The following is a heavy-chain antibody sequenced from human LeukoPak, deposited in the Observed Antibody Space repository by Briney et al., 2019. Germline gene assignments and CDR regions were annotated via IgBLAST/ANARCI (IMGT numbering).Heavy chain of an antibody. D-gene: IGHD1-26*01. CDR2: FYSGGNT. CDR1: GGSISGHY. J-gene: IGHJ4*02. Sequence: SETLSLTCAVSGGSISGHYWSWIRQPAGKGLEWIGRFYSGGNTNYNPSLKSRVTMSVDTSQNQFSLKLSPVTAADTAVYYCARQRALVGAMPIGYWGQGTLVTVSS. V-gene: IGHV4-59*10. CDR3: ARQRALVGAMPIGY.